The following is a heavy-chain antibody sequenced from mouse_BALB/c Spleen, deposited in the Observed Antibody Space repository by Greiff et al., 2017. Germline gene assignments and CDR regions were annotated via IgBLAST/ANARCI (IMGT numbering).Heavy chain of an antibody. Sequence: EVKLQESGPGLVKPSQSLSLTCSVTGYSITSGYYWNWIRQFPGNKLEWMGYISYDGSNNYNPSLKNRISITRDTSKNQFFLKLNSVTTEDTATYYCAREGGDGFAYWGQGTLVTVSA. D-gene: IGHD3-3*01. CDR1: GYSITSGYY. CDR2: ISYDGSN. J-gene: IGHJ3*01. V-gene: IGHV3-6*02. CDR3: AREGGDGFAY.